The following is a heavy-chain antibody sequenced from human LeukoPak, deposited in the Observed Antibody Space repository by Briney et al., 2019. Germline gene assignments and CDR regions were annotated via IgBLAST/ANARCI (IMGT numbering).Heavy chain of an antibody. V-gene: IGHV3-7*03. CDR2: INRDGSEK. CDR3: ARRRGYSYGRNNYYFDY. J-gene: IGHJ4*02. CDR1: GFNFSNYW. D-gene: IGHD5-18*01. Sequence: PGGSLRLSCAAFGFNFSNYWMSWVRQTPGKGLEWVANINRDGSEKYYVDSVEGQFTISRDNAKNSLFLQMNSLRVEDTAVYYCARRRGYSYGRNNYYFDYWGQGTLVTVSS.